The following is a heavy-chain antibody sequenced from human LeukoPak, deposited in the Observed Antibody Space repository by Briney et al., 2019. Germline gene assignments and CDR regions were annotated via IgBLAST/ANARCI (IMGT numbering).Heavy chain of an antibody. CDR1: GYSFSRYG. CDR3: ARLGTMTTVTTASDY. CDR2: ISAYNGNT. J-gene: IGHJ4*02. V-gene: IGHV1-18*04. D-gene: IGHD4-17*01. Sequence: GASVKVSCKASGYSFSRYGISWVRQAPGQGLEWMGWISAYNGNTNYAQKLQGRVTMTTDTSTSTAYMELRSLRSDDTAVYYCARLGTMTTVTTASDYWGQGTLVTVSS.